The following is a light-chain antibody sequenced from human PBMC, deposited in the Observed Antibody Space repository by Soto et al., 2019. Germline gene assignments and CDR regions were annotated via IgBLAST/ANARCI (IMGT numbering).Light chain of an antibody. J-gene: IGLJ2*01. CDR2: EVS. Sequence: QSALTQPASVSGSPGQSITISCTGTSSDVGGYNYVSWYQQPPGKAPKLIIYEVSYRPSGVSNRFSGSKSGNTASLTISGLQAEDEANYYCSSYTSSSIPGVFGGGTKLTVL. V-gene: IGLV2-14*01. CDR1: SSDVGGYNY. CDR3: SSYTSSSIPGV.